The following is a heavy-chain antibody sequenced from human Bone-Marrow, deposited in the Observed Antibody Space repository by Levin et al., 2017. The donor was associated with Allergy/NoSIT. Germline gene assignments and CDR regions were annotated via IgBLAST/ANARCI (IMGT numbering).Heavy chain of an antibody. J-gene: IGHJ4*02. CDR1: GVSMNSFY. CDR2: MYYSGST. V-gene: IGHV4-59*01. D-gene: IGHD5-24*01. CDR3: ARVVGRDGYNWYFDF. Sequence: SQTLSLTCTVSGVSMNSFYWGWIRQSPGKGLEWIGNMYYSGSTKYKPSLKSRVTISGDTPKSQFLLTLSSVTAADTAVYYCARVVGRDGYNWYFDFWGQGTLVTVSS.